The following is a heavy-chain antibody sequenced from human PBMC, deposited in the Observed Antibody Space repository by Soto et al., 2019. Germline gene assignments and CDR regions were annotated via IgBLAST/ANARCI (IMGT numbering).Heavy chain of an antibody. J-gene: IGHJ6*02. CDR1: GFTFSSYG. CDR3: AKVKSGTTYGMDV. CDR2: ISYDGSNK. Sequence: QVQLVESGGGVVQPGRSLRLSCAASGFTFSSYGMHWVRQAPGKGLEWVAVISYDGSNKYYADSVKGRFTISRDNSKNTLYLQMNSLRAEDTAVYYCAKVKSGTTYGMDVWGQGTTVTVSS. D-gene: IGHD1-1*01. V-gene: IGHV3-30*18.